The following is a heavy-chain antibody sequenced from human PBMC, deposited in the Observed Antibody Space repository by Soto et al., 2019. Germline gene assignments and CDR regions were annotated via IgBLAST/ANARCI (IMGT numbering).Heavy chain of an antibody. CDR1: GFTFSSYG. V-gene: IGHV3-33*01. Sequence: QVQLVESGGGVVQPGRSLRLSCAASGFTFSSYGMHWVRQAPGKGLEWVAVIWYDGSNKYYADSVMGRFTISRDNSKNTLYLQMNSLRAEDTAVYYCARDWDATNMYYFDYWGQGTLVTVSS. D-gene: IGHD1-26*01. CDR2: IWYDGSNK. CDR3: ARDWDATNMYYFDY. J-gene: IGHJ4*02.